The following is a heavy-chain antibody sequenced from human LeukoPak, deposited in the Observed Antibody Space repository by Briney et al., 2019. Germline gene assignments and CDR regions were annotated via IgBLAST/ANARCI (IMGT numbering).Heavy chain of an antibody. CDR3: ARDRVAGQFDS. V-gene: IGHV3-53*01. J-gene: IGHJ4*02. CDR1: GFTLSSDY. Sequence: GGSLRLSCVVSGFTLSSDYMSWVRQAPGKGLEWVSVIYSGGSTYYADSVKGRFTISRDNSKNTLYLQMNSLRAEDTAVYYCARDRVAGQFDSWGQGTLVTVSS. D-gene: IGHD6-19*01. CDR2: IYSGGST.